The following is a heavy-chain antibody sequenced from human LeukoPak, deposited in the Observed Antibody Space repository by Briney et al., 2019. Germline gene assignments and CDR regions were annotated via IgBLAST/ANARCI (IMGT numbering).Heavy chain of an antibody. CDR3: ARSRSSSSMRYNWFDP. Sequence: SETLSLTCTVSGGSISSSSYYWGWIRQPPGKGLEWIGSIYYSGSTNYNPSLKSRVTISVDTSKNQFSLKLSSVTAADTAVYYCARSRSSSSMRYNWFDPWGQGTLVTVSS. V-gene: IGHV4-39*07. CDR2: IYYSGST. D-gene: IGHD6-6*01. J-gene: IGHJ5*02. CDR1: GGSISSSSYY.